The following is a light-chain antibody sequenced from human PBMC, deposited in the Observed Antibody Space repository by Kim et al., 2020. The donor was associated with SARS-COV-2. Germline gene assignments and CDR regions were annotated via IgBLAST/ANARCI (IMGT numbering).Light chain of an antibody. V-gene: IGLV1-51*01. J-gene: IGLJ2*01. Sequence: GQKVTISCSGSSSNIANNHVAWYQKVPGTAPKLLIYDNDKRPSGISDRFSGSKSGTSATLGITGLQTGDEADYHCGTWDNSLSAVVFGGGTKLTVL. CDR3: GTWDNSLSAVV. CDR2: DND. CDR1: SSNIANNH.